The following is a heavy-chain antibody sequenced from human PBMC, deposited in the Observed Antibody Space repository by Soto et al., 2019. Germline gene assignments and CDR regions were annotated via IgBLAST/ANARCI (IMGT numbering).Heavy chain of an antibody. J-gene: IGHJ6*02. V-gene: IGHV3-7*03. CDR3: ARWNYGMDV. Sequence: EVQLVQSGGGLVQPGGSLRLSCAASGFMFSSYVMSWVRQAPGKGLEWVANIRQDGSEEYFVDSVKGRFTISRDKAKNSFYLQMNSLRAEDTAVYKCARWNYGMDVWGQGTTVTVS. CDR1: GFMFSSYV. CDR2: IRQDGSEE.